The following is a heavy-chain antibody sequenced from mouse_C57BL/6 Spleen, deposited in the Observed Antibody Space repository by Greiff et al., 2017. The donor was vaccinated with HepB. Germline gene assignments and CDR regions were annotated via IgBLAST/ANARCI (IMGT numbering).Heavy chain of an antibody. CDR3: ARDETGRAWFAY. CDR1: GFTFSSYA. V-gene: IGHV5-4*01. J-gene: IGHJ3*01. Sequence: EVKLVESGGGLVKPGGSLKLSCAASGFTFSSYAMSWVRQTPEKRLEWVATISDGGSYTYYPDNVKGRFTISRDNAKNNLYLQMSHLKSEDTSMYYCARDETGRAWFAYWGQGTLVTVSA. CDR2: ISDGGSYT. D-gene: IGHD4-1*01.